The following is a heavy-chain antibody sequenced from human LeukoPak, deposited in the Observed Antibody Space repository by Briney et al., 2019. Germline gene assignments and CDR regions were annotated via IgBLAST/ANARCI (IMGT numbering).Heavy chain of an antibody. D-gene: IGHD2-15*01. Sequence: SQTLSLTCAISGDSVSSISAAWNWIRQSPSRGLEWLGRTYYRSKWYNDYAESVKSRIIINPDTSKNHFSLQLNSVTPEDAAVYYCARDGGSSLSTFDYWGQETLVTVSS. CDR2: TYYRSKWYN. J-gene: IGHJ4*02. CDR3: ARDGGSSLSTFDY. V-gene: IGHV6-1*01. CDR1: GDSVSSISAA.